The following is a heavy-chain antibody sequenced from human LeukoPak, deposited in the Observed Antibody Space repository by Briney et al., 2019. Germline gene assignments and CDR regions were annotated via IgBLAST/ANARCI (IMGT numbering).Heavy chain of an antibody. CDR1: GGSISSSSYY. Sequence: MASETLSLTCTVSGGSISSSSYYWGWIRQPPGKGLEWIGSIYYSGSTYYNPSLKSRVTISVNTSKNQLSPKLSSVTAANTAVYYWARSGLRYYFDYWGQGTLVTVSS. J-gene: IGHJ4*02. V-gene: IGHV4-39*01. CDR3: ARSGLRYYFDY. D-gene: IGHD5/OR15-5a*01. CDR2: IYYSGST.